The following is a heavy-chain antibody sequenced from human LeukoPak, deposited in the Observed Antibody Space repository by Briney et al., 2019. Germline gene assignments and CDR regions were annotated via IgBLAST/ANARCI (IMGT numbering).Heavy chain of an antibody. CDR3: ARESIAVAGAPFDC. Sequence: GGSLSLSCAASGFTFSSYEMNWVRQAPGKGLEWVSYISSGSTIYDADSVKGRFTISRDNAKNSLYLQMNSLRAEDTAVYYCARESIAVAGAPFDCWGQGTLVTVSS. CDR2: ISSGSTI. D-gene: IGHD6-19*01. CDR1: GFTFSSYE. J-gene: IGHJ4*02. V-gene: IGHV3-48*03.